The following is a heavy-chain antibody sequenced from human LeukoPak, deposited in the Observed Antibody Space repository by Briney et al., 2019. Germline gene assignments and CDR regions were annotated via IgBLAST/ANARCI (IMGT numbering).Heavy chain of an antibody. J-gene: IGHJ4*02. CDR1: GLTFGSYW. V-gene: IGHV3-7*01. Sequence: GGSLRLSCAASGLTFGSYWMSWVRQAPGKGLEWVANIKRDGSEKYYMDSVKGRFTISRDNAKNSLYLQMGSLRAEDTAVYYCATVHYEGDYWGQGTLVTVSS. CDR3: ATVHYEGDY. D-gene: IGHD3-22*01. CDR2: IKRDGSEK.